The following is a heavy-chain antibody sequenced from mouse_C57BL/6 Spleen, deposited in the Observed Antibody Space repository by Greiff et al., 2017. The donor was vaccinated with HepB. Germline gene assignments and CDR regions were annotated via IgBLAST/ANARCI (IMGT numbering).Heavy chain of an antibody. CDR1: GYTFTSYW. D-gene: IGHD1-1*01. V-gene: IGHV1-50*01. CDR3: ANGSSFDY. J-gene: IGHJ2*01. Sequence: QVQLQQPGAELVKPGASVKLSCKASGYTFTSYWMRWVKQRPGQGLEWIGEIDPSDSYTNYNQKFKGKATLTIDTSSSTAYMQLSSLTSEDTAVYYCANGSSFDYWGQGTTLAVSS. CDR2: IDPSDSYT.